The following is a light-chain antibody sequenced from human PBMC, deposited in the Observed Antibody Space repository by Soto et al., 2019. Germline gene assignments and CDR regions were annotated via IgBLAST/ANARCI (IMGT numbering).Light chain of an antibody. CDR3: QQYGSSPPWT. V-gene: IGKV3-20*01. J-gene: IGKJ1*01. CDR1: ESISSSY. CDR2: GAS. Sequence: EIVLTQSPGTLSLSPGERATLSCRATESISSSYLAWYQQEPSQAPRLLIYGASSRATGIPDRFSGSGSGTDFTLTISRLEPEDFAVYYCQQYGSSPPWTFGQGTKVDIK.